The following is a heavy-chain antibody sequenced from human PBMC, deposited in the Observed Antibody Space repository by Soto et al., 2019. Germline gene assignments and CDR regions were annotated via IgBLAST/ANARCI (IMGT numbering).Heavy chain of an antibody. CDR3: ARDLAFSGANYIDY. D-gene: IGHD3-10*01. Sequence: GGSLRLSCAASGFDFSSYALHWVRQAPGKGLEWLSVISFDGSNQYYADSVKGRFTVSRDSSKNTLYLQMNSLRPEDTSVYSCARDLAFSGANYIDYWGQGTLATVSS. CDR2: ISFDGSNQ. J-gene: IGHJ4*02. V-gene: IGHV3-30*04. CDR1: GFDFSSYA.